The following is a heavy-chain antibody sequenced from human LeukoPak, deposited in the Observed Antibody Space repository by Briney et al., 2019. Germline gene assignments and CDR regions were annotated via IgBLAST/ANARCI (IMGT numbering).Heavy chain of an antibody. D-gene: IGHD1-26*01. CDR2: IYPGDSDT. Sequence: GESLKISCKGSGYRFTSYWIGWVRQMPGKGLEWMGIIYPGDSDTRYSPSFQGQVTISADKSITTAYLQWSSLKASDTAMYYCARQRGGSYSWDAFDIWGQVTMVTVSS. V-gene: IGHV5-51*01. CDR1: GYRFTSYW. J-gene: IGHJ3*02. CDR3: ARQRGGSYSWDAFDI.